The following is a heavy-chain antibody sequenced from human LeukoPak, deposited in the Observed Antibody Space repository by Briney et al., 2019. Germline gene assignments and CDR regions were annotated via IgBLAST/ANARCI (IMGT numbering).Heavy chain of an antibody. D-gene: IGHD3-3*01. CDR1: GYSISSGYY. Sequence: SETLSLTCTVSGYSISSGYYWGWIRQPPGKGLEWIGSIYHSGSTYYNPSLKSRVTISVDTSKNQFSLKLSSVTAADTAAYYCARVEDPDYDFWSGYMDVWGKGTTVTVSS. CDR3: ARVEDPDYDFWSGYMDV. J-gene: IGHJ6*03. CDR2: IYHSGST. V-gene: IGHV4-38-2*02.